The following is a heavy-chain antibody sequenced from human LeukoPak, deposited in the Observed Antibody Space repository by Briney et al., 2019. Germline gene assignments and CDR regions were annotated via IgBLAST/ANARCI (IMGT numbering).Heavy chain of an antibody. CDR3: ARDLGYCTNGVCHTRFDY. CDR1: GFTFSSYA. CDR2: IRDSGSST. V-gene: IGHV3-23*01. J-gene: IGHJ4*02. D-gene: IGHD2-8*01. Sequence: HAGGSLRLSCAASGFTFSSYAMSWVRQAPGKGLEWVSAIRDSGSSTHYADSVKGRFTTSRDNSKNTLFLQMNSLRAEDTAVYYCARDLGYCTNGVCHTRFDYWGQGTLVAVSS.